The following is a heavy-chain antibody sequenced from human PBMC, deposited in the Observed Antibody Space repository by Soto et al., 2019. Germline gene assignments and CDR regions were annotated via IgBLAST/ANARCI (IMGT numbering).Heavy chain of an antibody. CDR1: GFTFSSYA. D-gene: IGHD2-15*01. V-gene: IGHV3-30-3*01. J-gene: IGHJ6*02. CDR3: ARDLVAATRKGYDYSGMDV. CDR2: ISYDGSNK. Sequence: GGSLRLSCAASGFTFSSYAMHWVRQAPGKGMEWVAVISYDGSNKYYADSVKGRFTISRDNSKNTLYLQMNSLRAEDTAVYYCARDLVAATRKGYDYSGMDVWGQGTTVPVSS.